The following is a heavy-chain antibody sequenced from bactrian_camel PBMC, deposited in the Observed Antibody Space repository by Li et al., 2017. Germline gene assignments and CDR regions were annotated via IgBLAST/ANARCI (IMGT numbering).Heavy chain of an antibody. CDR3: AAAMGDWCSQVAFVPSRFRY. J-gene: IGHJ6*01. V-gene: IGHV3S40*01. CDR1: GYTYTHKC. D-gene: IGHD3*01. CDR2: IYSGGGTT. Sequence: DVQLVESGGGSVQAGGSLKLSCVGYTYTHKCIGWFRQAPGKEREGVGAIYSGGGTTYYADSVKGRFTISQDNAKNTVYLQMNSLKPEDTAMYYCAAAMGDWCSQVAFVPSRFRYWGQGTQVTVS.